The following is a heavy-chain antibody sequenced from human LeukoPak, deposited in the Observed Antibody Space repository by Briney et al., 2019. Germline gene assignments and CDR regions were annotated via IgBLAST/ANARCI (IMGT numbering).Heavy chain of an antibody. CDR2: IWYDGSNK. J-gene: IGHJ6*02. Sequence: GRSLRLSCAASGFTFSSYGMHWVRQAPGKGLEWVAVIWYDGSNKYYADSVKGRFTISRDNSKNTLYLQMNSLRAEDAAVYYCARDLGYYDFWNGRDVWGQGTTVTVSS. D-gene: IGHD3-3*01. V-gene: IGHV3-33*01. CDR3: ARDLGYYDFWNGRDV. CDR1: GFTFSSYG.